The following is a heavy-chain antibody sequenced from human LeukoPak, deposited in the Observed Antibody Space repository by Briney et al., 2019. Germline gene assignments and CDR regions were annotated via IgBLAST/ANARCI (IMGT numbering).Heavy chain of an antibody. V-gene: IGHV3-7*05. CDR3: AKTLHYGMDV. Sequence: GGSLRLSCAASGFTFSSYWMNWGRQAPGKGLEWVANINQDGSGKYYVDSVKGRFTISRDNAKNSLYLQVNSLRAEDTAVYYCAKTLHYGMDVWGQATTATVSS. D-gene: IGHD2-15*01. J-gene: IGHJ6*02. CDR1: GFTFSSYW. CDR2: INQDGSGK.